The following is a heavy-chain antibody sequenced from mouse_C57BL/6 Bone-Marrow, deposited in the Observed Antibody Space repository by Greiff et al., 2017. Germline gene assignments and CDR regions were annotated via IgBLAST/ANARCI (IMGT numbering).Heavy chain of an antibody. CDR2: INPYNGGT. V-gene: IGHV1-19*01. D-gene: IGHD2-5*01. J-gene: IGHJ2*01. Sequence: VQLQQSGPVLVKPGASVKMSCKASGYTFTDYYMNWVKQSHGKSLEWIGVINPYNGGTSYNQKFKGKATLTVDQSSSTAYMELNSLTSEDSAVYYCATSYYSNYDYFDYGGQGTTLTVSS. CDR3: ATSYYSNYDYFDY. CDR1: GYTFTDYY.